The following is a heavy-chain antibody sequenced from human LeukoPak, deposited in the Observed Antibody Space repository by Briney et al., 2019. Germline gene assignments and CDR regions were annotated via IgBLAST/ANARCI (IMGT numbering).Heavy chain of an antibody. V-gene: IGHV3-11*04. CDR1: GFTFSDYY. D-gene: IGHD2-15*01. CDR3: ARTYCSGGTCYLGDAFDI. J-gene: IGHJ3*02. CDR2: ISSSGSTI. Sequence: PGGSLRLSCAASGFTFSDYYMSWIRQAPGKGLEWVSYISSSGSTIYYADSVKGRFTISRDNAKNSLYLQMNSLRAEDTSVYYCARTYCSGGTCYLGDAFDIWGQGTMVTVSS.